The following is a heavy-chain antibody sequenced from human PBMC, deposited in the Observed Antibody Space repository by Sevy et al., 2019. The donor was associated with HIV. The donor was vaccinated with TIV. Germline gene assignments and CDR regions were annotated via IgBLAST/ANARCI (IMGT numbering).Heavy chain of an antibody. D-gene: IGHD3-10*01. CDR1: GDSVSSNSAA. CDR3: ARGDLLWFGESIYYYYYYGMDV. V-gene: IGHV6-1*01. J-gene: IGHJ6*02. CDR2: TYYRSKWYN. Sequence: KQSQTLSLTCAISGDSVSSNSAAWNWIRQSPSRGLEWLGRTYYRSKWYNDYAVSVKSRITINPDTSKNQFSLHLNSVTPEDTAVYYCARGDLLWFGESIYYYYYYGMDVWGQGTTVTVSS.